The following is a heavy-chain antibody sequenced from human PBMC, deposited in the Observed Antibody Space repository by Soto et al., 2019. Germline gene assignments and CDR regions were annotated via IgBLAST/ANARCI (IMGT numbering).Heavy chain of an antibody. Sequence: EVQLVESGGGLVQPGGSLRLSCAAPGFTFSGYWMSWVRQAPGKGLEWVANIKEDGSEKYYVDSVKGRFTISRDNAKNSLYLQMNSLRAEDTALYYCARSGDKIDCWGQGTLVTVSS. V-gene: IGHV3-7*01. CDR3: ARSGDKIDC. J-gene: IGHJ4*02. D-gene: IGHD4-17*01. CDR1: GFTFSGYW. CDR2: IKEDGSEK.